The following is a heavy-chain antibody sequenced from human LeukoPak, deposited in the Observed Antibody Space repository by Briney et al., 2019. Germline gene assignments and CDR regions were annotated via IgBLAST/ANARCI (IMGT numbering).Heavy chain of an antibody. Sequence: GGSLRLSCAASGFTFSSYSMHWVRQAPGKGLEYVSVISSNGGSTYYANSVKGRFTISRDNSKNTLYLQMGSLRAEDMAVYYCARLKWSGSSPEYWGQGTLVTVSS. V-gene: IGHV3-64*01. D-gene: IGHD5-18*01. J-gene: IGHJ4*02. CDR3: ARLKWSGSSPEY. CDR2: ISSNGGST. CDR1: GFTFSSYS.